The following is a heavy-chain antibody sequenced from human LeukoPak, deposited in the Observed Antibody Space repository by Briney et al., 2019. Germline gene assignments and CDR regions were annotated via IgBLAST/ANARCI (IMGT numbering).Heavy chain of an antibody. CDR3: ARVVPPTDYGSGSYFWDPYYFDY. Sequence: QPGGSLRLSCAASGFTFSSYAMSWVRQAPGEGLKWVSVISGSGGSTYYADSVKGRFTISRDNSKNTLYLQMNSLRAEDTAVYYCARVVPPTDYGSGSYFWDPYYFDYWGQGTLVTVSS. CDR1: GFTFSSYA. V-gene: IGHV3-23*01. CDR2: ISGSGGST. J-gene: IGHJ4*02. D-gene: IGHD3-10*01.